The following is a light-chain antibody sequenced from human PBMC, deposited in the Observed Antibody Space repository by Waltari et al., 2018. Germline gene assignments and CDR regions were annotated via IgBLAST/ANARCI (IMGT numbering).Light chain of an antibody. J-gene: IGKJ5*01. V-gene: IGKV4-1*01. CDR3: QQYYSGPFT. CDR1: QSVLYSSNNKNY. Sequence: DIVMTQSPDSLAVSLGERATINCQSSQSVLYSSNNKNYLAWSQQKPGQPPKLLIYWASTRESGVPDRFTGSGSGTDFTLTISSLQAEDVAVYYCQQYYSGPFTFGQGTRLEIK. CDR2: WAS.